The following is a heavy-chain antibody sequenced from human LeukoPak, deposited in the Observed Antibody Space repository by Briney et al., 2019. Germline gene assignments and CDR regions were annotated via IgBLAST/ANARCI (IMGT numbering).Heavy chain of an antibody. CDR3: VRDRDWNLDY. CDR1: VYTVINYG. D-gene: IGHD1-1*01. J-gene: IGHJ4*02. Sequence: ASVTVSCKSCVYTVINYGIRWVRQAPGQGLEWMGWVSTEKGNTNYEQNFQGRVTMTTDTSTSTAYMELRSLTSADTAVYYCVRDRDWNLDYWGQGTLVTVSS. V-gene: IGHV1-18*01. CDR2: VSTEKGNT.